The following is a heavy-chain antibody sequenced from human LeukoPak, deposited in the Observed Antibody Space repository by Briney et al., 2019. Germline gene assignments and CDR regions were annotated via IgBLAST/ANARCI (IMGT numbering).Heavy chain of an antibody. Sequence: PSETLSLTCTVSGGSISSYYWSWIRQPAGKGLEWIGRIYTSGSTNYNPSLRSRVTMSVDTSKNQFSLKLSSVTAADTAVYYCVSDREDYYDSSGYGSWGQGTLVTVSS. V-gene: IGHV4-4*07. CDR1: GGSISSYY. CDR2: IYTSGST. CDR3: VSDREDYYDSSGYGS. D-gene: IGHD3-22*01. J-gene: IGHJ4*02.